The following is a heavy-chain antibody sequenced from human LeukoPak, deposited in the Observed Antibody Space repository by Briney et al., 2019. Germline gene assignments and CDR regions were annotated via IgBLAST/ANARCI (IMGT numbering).Heavy chain of an antibody. CDR3: ARLNMVRGAGVDY. CDR1: GYSFTSYW. D-gene: IGHD3-10*01. CDR2: ICPGDSDT. V-gene: IGHV5-51*01. J-gene: IGHJ4*02. Sequence: RGESLKISCKGSGYSFTSYWIGWVRQMPGKGLEWMGIICPGDSDTRYSPSFQGQVTISADKSISTAYLQWSSLKASDTAMYYCARLNMVRGAGVDYWGQGTLVTVSS.